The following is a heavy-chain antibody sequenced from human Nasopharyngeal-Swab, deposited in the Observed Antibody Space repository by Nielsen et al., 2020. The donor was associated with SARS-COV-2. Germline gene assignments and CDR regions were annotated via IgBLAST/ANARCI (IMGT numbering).Heavy chain of an antibody. J-gene: IGHJ4*02. Sequence: ASVQVSCKASGYTFTDYYMHWVRQAPGQGLEWMGRINPNSGGTNYAQTFQGRVTMTRDTSISTAYMELSRLRSDDTAVYYFARDSSGSLDYWGQGTLVTVSS. CDR1: GYTFTDYY. D-gene: IGHD6-19*01. CDR2: INPNSGGT. CDR3: ARDSSGSLDY. V-gene: IGHV1-2*06.